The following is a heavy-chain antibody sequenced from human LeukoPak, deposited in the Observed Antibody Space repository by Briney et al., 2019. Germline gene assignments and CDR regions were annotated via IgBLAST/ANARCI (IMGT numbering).Heavy chain of an antibody. Sequence: GGSLELSCTPSGFTVTDYDMHWVRQAPGKGLEWVSTMPNTDWGTQYGDSVWGRFAASRDNSKNLLYLQMNGLRADDTAVYYCVKGESGFFTGHDYYFDTRGQGTLVTVSS. V-gene: IGHV3-23*01. J-gene: IGHJ4*02. CDR2: MPNTDWGT. D-gene: IGHD3-9*01. CDR1: GFTVTDYD. CDR3: VKGESGFFTGHDYYFDT.